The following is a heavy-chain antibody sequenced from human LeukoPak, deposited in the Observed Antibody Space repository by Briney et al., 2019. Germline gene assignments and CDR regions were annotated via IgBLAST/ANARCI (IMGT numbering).Heavy chain of an antibody. Sequence: GRSLRLSCAASGFTFSSYGMHWVRQAPGKGLEWVAVISYDGSNKYYADSVKGRFTISRDNAKNSLYLQMNSLRAEDTAVYYCAREYCSSTSCYPYYFDYWGLGTLVTVSS. CDR3: AREYCSSTSCYPYYFDY. D-gene: IGHD2-2*01. CDR2: ISYDGSNK. CDR1: GFTFSSYG. V-gene: IGHV3-30*03. J-gene: IGHJ4*02.